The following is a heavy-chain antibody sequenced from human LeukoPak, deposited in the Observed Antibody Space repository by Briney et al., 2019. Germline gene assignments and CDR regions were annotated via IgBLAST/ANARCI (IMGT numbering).Heavy chain of an antibody. V-gene: IGHV4-59*01. CDR3: ARAPTRRDAIDI. CDR1: GGSISSYY. CDR2: IYYSGST. Sequence: SETLSLTCTVSGGSISSYYWSWIRQPPGKGLEWIGYIYYSGSTNYNPSLKSRVTISVDTSKNQFSLKLSSVTAADTAVYYCARAPTRRDAIDIWGQGTMVTVSS. J-gene: IGHJ3*02.